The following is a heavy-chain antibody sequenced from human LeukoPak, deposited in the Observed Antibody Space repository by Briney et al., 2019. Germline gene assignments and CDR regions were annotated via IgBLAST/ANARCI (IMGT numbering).Heavy chain of an antibody. J-gene: IGHJ4*02. CDR1: GFTFSSHA. V-gene: IGHV3-23*01. CDR3: AKAAGRGYNYGDYFDY. CDR2: ISGSGGST. Sequence: GGSLRLSCAASGFTFSSHAMSWVRQAPGKGLEWVSAISGSGGSTYYADSVRGRFTISRDNSKNTLYLQMNSLRAEDTAVYYCAKAAGRGYNYGDYFDYWGQGTLVTVSS. D-gene: IGHD5-18*01.